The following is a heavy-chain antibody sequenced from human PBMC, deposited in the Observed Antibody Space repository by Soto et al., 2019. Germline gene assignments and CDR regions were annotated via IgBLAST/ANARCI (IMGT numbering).Heavy chain of an antibody. V-gene: IGHV3-21*01. D-gene: IGHD2-15*01. CDR2: ISSSSSYI. CDR3: ARDLVVVAARYYYYGMDV. Sequence: EVQLVESGGGLVKPGGSLRLSCAASGFTFSSYSMNWVRQAPGKGLEWVSSISSSSSYIYYADSVKGRFTISRDNAKNSLYVQMNSLRAEDTAVYYCARDLVVVAARYYYYGMDVWGQGTTVTVSS. J-gene: IGHJ6*02. CDR1: GFTFSSYS.